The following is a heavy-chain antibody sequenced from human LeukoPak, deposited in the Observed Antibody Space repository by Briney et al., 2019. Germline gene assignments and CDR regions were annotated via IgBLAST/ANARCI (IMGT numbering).Heavy chain of an antibody. CDR3: ARNNGIQLWTYYFDY. CDR2: ISAYNGNT. J-gene: IGHJ4*02. V-gene: IGHV1-18*01. Sequence: ASVKVSCKASGYTFTSYGISWVRQAPGQGLEWMGWISAYNGNTNYAQKLQGRVTMTTDTSTSTAYMELRSLRSDDTAVYYCARNNGIQLWTYYFDYWGQGTLVSVSS. CDR1: GYTFTSYG. D-gene: IGHD5-18*01.